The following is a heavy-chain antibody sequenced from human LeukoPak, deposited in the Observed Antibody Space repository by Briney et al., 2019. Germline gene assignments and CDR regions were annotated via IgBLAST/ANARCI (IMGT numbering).Heavy chain of an antibody. Sequence: PGGSLRLSCAASGFTFISYAMSWVRQAPGKGLEWVSSLSGNAGRPYCADSVKGRFTISRDNSKNTLYLQMNSLRAEDTAVYYCAKDHRDSRNYYYYGLDVWGQGTMVTVSS. V-gene: IGHV3-23*01. J-gene: IGHJ6*02. CDR3: AKDHRDSRNYYYYGLDV. D-gene: IGHD3-22*01. CDR2: LSGNAGRP. CDR1: GFTFISYA.